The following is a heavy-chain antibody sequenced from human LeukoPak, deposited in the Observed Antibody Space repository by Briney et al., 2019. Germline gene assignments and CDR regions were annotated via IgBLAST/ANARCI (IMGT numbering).Heavy chain of an antibody. CDR1: GYTFTSYG. Sequence: ASVKVSCKASGYTFTSYGISWVRQAPGQGPEWMGRISAYNGNTNYAQKLQGRVTMTTDTSTSTAYMELRSLRSDDTAVYYCARGFCSSTSCSNFDYWGQGTLVTVSS. D-gene: IGHD2-2*01. V-gene: IGHV1-18*01. CDR2: ISAYNGNT. J-gene: IGHJ4*02. CDR3: ARGFCSSTSCSNFDY.